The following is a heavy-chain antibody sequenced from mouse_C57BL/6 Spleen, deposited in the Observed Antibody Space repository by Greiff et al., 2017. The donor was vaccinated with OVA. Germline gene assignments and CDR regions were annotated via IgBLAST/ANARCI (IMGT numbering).Heavy chain of an antibody. V-gene: IGHV1-72*01. CDR3: ARDGYEWFAY. J-gene: IGHJ3*01. CDR2: IDPNSGGT. Sequence: QVQLKQPGAELVKPGASVKLSCKASGYTFTSYWMHWVKQRPGRGLEWIGRIDPNSGGTKYNEKFKSKATLTVDKPSSTAYMQLSSLTSEDSAVYYCARDGYEWFAYWGQGTLVTVSA. CDR1: GYTFTSYW. D-gene: IGHD2-2*01.